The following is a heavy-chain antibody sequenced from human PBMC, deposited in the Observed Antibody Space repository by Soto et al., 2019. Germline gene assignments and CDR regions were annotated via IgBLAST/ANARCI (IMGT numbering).Heavy chain of an antibody. CDR3: ARLDFRSGYYGGRFDP. V-gene: IGHV4-39*01. CDR2: IFYSGTT. J-gene: IGHJ5*02. Sequence: PSETLSLTCTVSGDSVNNNDFYWAWIRQPPGKGLEWVVTIFYSGTTYHNPSLKGRVTASVDRSENQFSLKLTSVTASDTAVYYCARLDFRSGYYGGRFDPWGQGHLVT. D-gene: IGHD3-3*01. CDR1: GDSVNNNDFY.